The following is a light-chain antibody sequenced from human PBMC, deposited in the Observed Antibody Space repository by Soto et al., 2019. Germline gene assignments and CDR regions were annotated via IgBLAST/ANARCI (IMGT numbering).Light chain of an antibody. J-gene: IGKJ2*01. Sequence: EIVLTQSPGTLSLSPGERATLSCRASQSVSRRYLAWYQKKPGQVPRLLIHDASSRATGIPDRFSGSGSGTDFTLTVSILEPEDFAVYYCQQYGSSPVTFGQGTKVEIK. CDR2: DAS. CDR1: QSVSRRY. V-gene: IGKV3-20*01. CDR3: QQYGSSPVT.